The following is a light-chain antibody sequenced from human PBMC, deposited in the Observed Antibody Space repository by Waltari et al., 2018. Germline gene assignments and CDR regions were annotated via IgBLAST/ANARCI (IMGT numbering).Light chain of an antibody. CDR3: QQYDDWS. CDR2: DAS. V-gene: IGKV3-15*01. J-gene: IGKJ2*01. CDR1: QSVTTN. Sequence: EIVLTPSPATLSVSTGGRATLSCRASQSVTTNLAWYQQRPGQAPSLLIYDASPRATGVPARFSGSGSGTEFTLTISSLQSTDFAVYYCQQYDDWSFGQGTKLEIK.